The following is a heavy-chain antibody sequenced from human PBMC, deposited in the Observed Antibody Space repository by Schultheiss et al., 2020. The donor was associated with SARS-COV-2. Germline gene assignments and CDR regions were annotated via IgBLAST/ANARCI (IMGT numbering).Heavy chain of an antibody. D-gene: IGHD6-13*01. V-gene: IGHV3-23*01. Sequence: GGSLRLSCAASGFTFSSYGMHWVRQAPGKGLEWVSAISGSGGSTYYADSVKGRFTISRDNSKNTLYLQMNSLRAEDTAVYYCARDAHSISWYWDRAYLDAFDIWGQGTMVTVSS. CDR3: ARDAHSISWYWDRAYLDAFDI. J-gene: IGHJ3*02. CDR2: ISGSGGST. CDR1: GFTFSSYG.